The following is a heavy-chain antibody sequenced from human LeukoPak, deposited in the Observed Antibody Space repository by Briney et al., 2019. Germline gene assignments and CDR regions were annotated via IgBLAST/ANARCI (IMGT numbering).Heavy chain of an antibody. J-gene: IGHJ4*02. CDR1: GGSISSGSYY. Sequence: PSETLSLTCTVSGGSISSGSYYWSWIRQPAGKGLEWIGLFYTSGSTNYNPSLKSRVTISVDTSKNQFSLKLSSVTAADTAVYYCARGPHDYGFQYYFNYWGQGTLVTVSS. CDR2: FYTSGST. CDR3: ARGPHDYGFQYYFNY. V-gene: IGHV4-61*02. D-gene: IGHD4-17*01.